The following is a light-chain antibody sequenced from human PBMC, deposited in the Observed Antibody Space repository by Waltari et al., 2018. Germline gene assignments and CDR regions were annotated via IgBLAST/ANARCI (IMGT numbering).Light chain of an antibody. CDR1: SSNIGSNI. CDR2: NNN. CDR3: AAWDDSLNGRV. V-gene: IGLV1-44*01. J-gene: IGLJ3*02. Sequence: QSVLTQPPSASGTPGQRVTISCSGSSSNIGSNIVNWYQHLPGTAPKLLIYNNNQRPSGVPDRFSGSKSGTSASLAISGLQSEDEADDYCAAWDDSLNGRVFGGGTKLTVL.